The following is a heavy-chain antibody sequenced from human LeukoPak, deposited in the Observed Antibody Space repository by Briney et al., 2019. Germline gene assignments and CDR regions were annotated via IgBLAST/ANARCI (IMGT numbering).Heavy chain of an antibody. CDR2: IIPIFGTA. CDR3: ARVVFRNYYDSSGYSFSPLGMDY. CDR1: GGTFSSYA. J-gene: IGHJ4*02. V-gene: IGHV1-69*13. Sequence: ASVKVSCKASGGTFSSYAVRWGRQAPGQGLELMGGIIPIFGTANYAQKFQGRVTITADESTSTAYMELSSLRSEDTAVYYCARVVFRNYYDSSGYSFSPLGMDYWGQGTLVTVSS. D-gene: IGHD3-22*01.